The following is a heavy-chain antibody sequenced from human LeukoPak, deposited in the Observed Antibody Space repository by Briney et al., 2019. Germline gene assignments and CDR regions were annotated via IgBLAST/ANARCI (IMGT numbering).Heavy chain of an antibody. CDR1: GFTFSNYA. J-gene: IGHJ4*02. D-gene: IGHD5-24*01. CDR2: ISGSGTTT. V-gene: IGHV3-23*01. Sequence: GGSLRLSCAASGFTFSNYAMSWVRQAPGKGLEWVSGISGSGTTTYDPDSVEGRFTISRDNSKNTLYLQMNSLRAEDTAVYYCAKDQGRDGYNPSDSWGRGILVTVCS. CDR3: AKDQGRDGYNPSDS.